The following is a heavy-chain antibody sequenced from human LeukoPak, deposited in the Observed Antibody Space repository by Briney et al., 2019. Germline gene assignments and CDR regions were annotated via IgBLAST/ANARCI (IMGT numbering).Heavy chain of an antibody. Sequence: SWIRQPPGKGLEWIGYIYYSGSTYYNPSLKSRVTISVDTSKNQFSLKLSSVTAADTAVYYCARDGLEFYDSSVWGQGTLVTVSS. V-gene: IGHV4-30-4*08. CDR3: ARDGLEFYDSSV. D-gene: IGHD3-22*01. J-gene: IGHJ4*02. CDR2: IYYSGST.